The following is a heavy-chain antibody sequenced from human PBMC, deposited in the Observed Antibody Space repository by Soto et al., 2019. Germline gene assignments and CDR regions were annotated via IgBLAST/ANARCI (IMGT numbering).Heavy chain of an antibody. CDR3: TLHCSSTSCYSNVHYYYSYMDV. Sequence: ACRPMRDSCAASEVKCGGSAMHCVRKASGKGLEWVGRIRSKANSYATAYAASVKGRFTISRDDSKNTAYLQMNSLKTEDTAVYYCTLHCSSTSCYSNVHYYYSYMDVWGKGTTVTVSS. D-gene: IGHD2-2*01. V-gene: IGHV3-73*01. CDR1: EVKCGGSA. J-gene: IGHJ6*03. CDR2: IRSKANSYAT.